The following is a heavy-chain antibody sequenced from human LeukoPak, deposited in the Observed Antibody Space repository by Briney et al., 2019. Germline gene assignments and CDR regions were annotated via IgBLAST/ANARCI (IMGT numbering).Heavy chain of an antibody. J-gene: IGHJ4*02. CDR3: ARDHDYVWGSYRYTLGY. Sequence: PSETLSLTCAVYGGSFSGYYWSWIRQPPGKGLEWIGEINHSGSTNYNPSLKSRVTISVDKSKNQFSLKLSSVTAADTAVYYCARDHDYVWGSYRYTLGYWGQGTLVTVSS. D-gene: IGHD3-16*02. V-gene: IGHV4-34*01. CDR2: INHSGST. CDR1: GGSFSGYY.